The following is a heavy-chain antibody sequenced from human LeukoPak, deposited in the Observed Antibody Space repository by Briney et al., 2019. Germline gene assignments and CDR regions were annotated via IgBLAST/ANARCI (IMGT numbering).Heavy chain of an antibody. CDR3: ARDYRRSASGY. CDR2: ISSSGSTI. Sequence: GGSLRLSCAASGFTFSSYEMNWARQAPGKGLEWVSYISSSGSTIYYADSVKGRFTISRDNAKNSLYMQMNSLRAEDTAVYYCARDYRRSASGYWGQGTLVTVSS. D-gene: IGHD3-16*02. CDR1: GFTFSSYE. V-gene: IGHV3-48*03. J-gene: IGHJ4*02.